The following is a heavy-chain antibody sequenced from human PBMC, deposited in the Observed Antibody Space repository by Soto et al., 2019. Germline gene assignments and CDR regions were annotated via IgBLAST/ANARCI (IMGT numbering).Heavy chain of an antibody. CDR2: ISGSGGSA. CDR1: GFTFSSYA. J-gene: IGHJ6*03. D-gene: IGHD3-16*01. V-gene: IGHV3-23*01. CDR3: AKSTRGAVRLFRWGSPYYYYYMAG. Sequence: EVQLLESGGGLVQPGGSLRLSCAASGFTFSSYAMSWVRQAPGKGLEWVSAISGSGGSAYYADSVKGRFTISRDNSKNTPYLQMNRLRAEDRAVSYCAKSTRGAVRLFRWGSPYYYYYMAGWGKGTTVTVSS.